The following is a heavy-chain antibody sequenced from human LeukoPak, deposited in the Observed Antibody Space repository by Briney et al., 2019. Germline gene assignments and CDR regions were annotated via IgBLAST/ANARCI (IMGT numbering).Heavy chain of an antibody. D-gene: IGHD2-2*01. V-gene: IGHV4-59*08. J-gene: IGHJ3*02. CDR2: INFIGNT. CDR3: ARLRGLDCSTTSCSRLNAFDI. Sequence: SGTLSLTCTISGGSISGYYWGWIRQPPGKGLEWIGYINFIGNTNYNPSLKSRVTISEDTSKNLFSLRLSSVTAADTAVYYCARLRGLDCSTTSCSRLNAFDIWGLGTVVTVSS. CDR1: GGSISGYY.